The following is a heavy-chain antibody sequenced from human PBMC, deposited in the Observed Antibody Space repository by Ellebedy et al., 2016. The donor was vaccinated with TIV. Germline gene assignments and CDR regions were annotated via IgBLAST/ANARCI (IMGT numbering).Heavy chain of an antibody. Sequence: AASVKVSCKASGYTFTGYYMHWVRQAPGQGLEWMGWINPNSGGTNYAQKFQGRVTMTRDTSISTAYMELSRLRSDDTAVYYCARDSDYYGSGSYGWFDPWGQGTLVTVSS. J-gene: IGHJ5*02. CDR1: GYTFTGYY. V-gene: IGHV1-2*02. D-gene: IGHD3-10*01. CDR2: INPNSGGT. CDR3: ARDSDYYGSGSYGWFDP.